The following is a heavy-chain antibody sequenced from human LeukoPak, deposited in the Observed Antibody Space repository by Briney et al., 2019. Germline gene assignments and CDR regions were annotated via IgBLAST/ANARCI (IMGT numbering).Heavy chain of an antibody. Sequence: GESLKISCKGSGYSFTSYWIGWARQMPGKGLEWMGIIHPGNSETTYNPSFKGHVTMSADKSISTAYLQWSSLEDTDTAKYYCARRLSTIAISAANDYWGQGTLVTVSS. CDR3: ARRLSTIAISAANDY. D-gene: IGHD6-13*01. J-gene: IGHJ4*02. CDR1: GYSFTSYW. CDR2: IHPGNSET. V-gene: IGHV5-51*01.